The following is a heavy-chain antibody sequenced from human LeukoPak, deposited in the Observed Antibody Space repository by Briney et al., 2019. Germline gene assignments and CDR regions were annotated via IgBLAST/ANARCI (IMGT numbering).Heavy chain of an antibody. J-gene: IGHJ4*02. D-gene: IGHD2-2*01. CDR1: GGTFSSYA. CDR2: IIPILGIA. CDR3: ARSGTRLVPAAMEY. Sequence: ASVKVSCKASGGTFSSYAISWVRQAPGQGLEWMGRIIPILGIADYAQKFQGRVTITADKSTSTAYMELSSLRSEDTAVYYCARSGTRLVPAAMEYWGQGTLVTVSS. V-gene: IGHV1-69*04.